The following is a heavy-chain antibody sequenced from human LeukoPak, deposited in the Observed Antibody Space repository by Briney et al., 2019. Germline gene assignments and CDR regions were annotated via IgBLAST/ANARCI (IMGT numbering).Heavy chain of an antibody. Sequence: QSGGSLRLSCAASGFTFSSYDLNWVRQAPGKGPEWLSYISSSGSAIYYAASVQGRFTVSRDNAKNFLYLQMNSLRAEDTAVYYCARDGPGCTSTRCNFWFDRWGQGTLVTVSS. D-gene: IGHD2-2*01. CDR3: ARDGPGCTSTRCNFWFDR. V-gene: IGHV3-48*03. CDR1: GFTFSSYD. J-gene: IGHJ5*02. CDR2: ISSSGSAI.